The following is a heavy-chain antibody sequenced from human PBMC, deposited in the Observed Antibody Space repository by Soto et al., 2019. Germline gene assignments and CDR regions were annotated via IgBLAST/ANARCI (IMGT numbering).Heavy chain of an antibody. CDR1: GGSFSSSA. CDR3: SRAGRGFNFAYLPHLYYYYGMDV. J-gene: IGHJ6*02. Sequence: HVQLVQSGAEMKKPGSSVNVSCKASGGSFSSSAISWMRQAPGQGLEWMGGIIPIVGTAHYAQKFQGRVTITADESTNTAYIDLRSLRSEDTALYYCSRAGRGFNFAYLPHLYYYYGMDVWGQGTTVTVSS. CDR2: IIPIVGTA. D-gene: IGHD3-16*01. V-gene: IGHV1-69*01.